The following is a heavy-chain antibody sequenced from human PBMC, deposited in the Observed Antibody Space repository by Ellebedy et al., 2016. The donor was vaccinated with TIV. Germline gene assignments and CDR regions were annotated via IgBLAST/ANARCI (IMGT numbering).Heavy chain of an antibody. CDR2: SELEDGET. Sequence: AASVKVSCKVSGYTLTELPMHWVRQAPGKGLEWMGGSELEDGETIYAQKFQGRVIMTEDTSTDTAYMELSSLRSEDTAVYYCALRGVSALRGITSDHYGMDVWGQGTTVTVSS. J-gene: IGHJ6*02. D-gene: IGHD3-10*01. CDR3: ALRGVSALRGITSDHYGMDV. CDR1: GYTLTELP. V-gene: IGHV1-24*01.